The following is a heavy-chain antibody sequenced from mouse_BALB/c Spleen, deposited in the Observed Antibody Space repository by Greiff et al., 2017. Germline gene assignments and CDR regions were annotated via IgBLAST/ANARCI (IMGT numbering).Heavy chain of an antibody. CDR3: ARTGSSYWYFDV. Sequence: VQLQQSGPELVKPGASVKISCKASGYTFTDYNMHWVKQSHGKSLEWIGYIYPYNGGTGYNQKFKSKATLTVDNSSSTAYMELRSLTSEDSAVYYCARTGSSYWYFDVWGAGTTVTVSS. CDR2: IYPYNGGT. CDR1: GYTFTDYN. V-gene: IGHV1S29*02. J-gene: IGHJ1*01. D-gene: IGHD1-1*01.